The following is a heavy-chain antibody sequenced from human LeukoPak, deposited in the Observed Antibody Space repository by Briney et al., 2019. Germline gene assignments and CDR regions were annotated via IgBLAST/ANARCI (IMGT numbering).Heavy chain of an antibody. V-gene: IGHV3-48*01. CDR2: ISSSGSTI. D-gene: IGHD3-10*01. Sequence: GGSLRLSCAASGFTFSSYTMNWVRQAPGKGLEWVSYISSSGSTIYYADSVKGRFTISRDNAKNSLYLQMNSLRAEDTAVYYCAREILYYYGSGSPEDYYYYGMDVWGQGTTVTVSS. J-gene: IGHJ6*02. CDR3: AREILYYYGSGSPEDYYYYGMDV. CDR1: GFTFSSYT.